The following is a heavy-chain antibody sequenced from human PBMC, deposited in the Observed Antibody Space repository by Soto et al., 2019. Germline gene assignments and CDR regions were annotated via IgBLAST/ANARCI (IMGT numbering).Heavy chain of an antibody. D-gene: IGHD3-3*01. Sequence: QVRLVESGGGVVQPGRSLRLSCAASGFTFSTYGMHWVRQAPGKGLEWLAVISYDGGNKYDADSVKGRFTISRDNSKNTLYLQMNSLRTEDTAVYYCAKDPNVFWSGYYTVDYWGQGTLVTVSS. CDR3: AKDPNVFWSGYYTVDY. CDR1: GFTFSTYG. J-gene: IGHJ4*02. V-gene: IGHV3-30*18. CDR2: ISYDGGNK.